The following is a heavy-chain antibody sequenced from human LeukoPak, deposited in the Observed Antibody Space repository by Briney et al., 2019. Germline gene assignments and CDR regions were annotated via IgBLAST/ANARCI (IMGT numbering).Heavy chain of an antibody. J-gene: IGHJ4*02. CDR3: ARATDYSGTSSPVAY. CDR1: GFTFSSSW. Sequence: GGSLRLSCAASGFTFSSSWMAWVRQAPGKGLEGVGNIKEDGTAKNYVVSVRGRFTISRDNAKNSLYLQMNSLRAEDTALYHCARATDYSGTSSPVAYWGQGTLVTVSS. V-gene: IGHV3-7*03. CDR2: IKEDGTAK. D-gene: IGHD1-26*01.